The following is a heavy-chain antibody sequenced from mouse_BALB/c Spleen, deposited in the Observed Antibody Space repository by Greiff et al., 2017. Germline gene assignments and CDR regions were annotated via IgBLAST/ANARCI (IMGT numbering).Heavy chain of an antibody. V-gene: IGHV2-2*02. CDR3: ARYGNYWYFDV. CDR1: GFSLTSYG. Sequence: VQLQQSGPGLVQPSQSLSITCTVSGFSLTSYGVHWVRQSPGKGLEWLGVIWSGGSTDYNAAFISRLSISKDNSKSQVFFKMNSLQANDTAIYYCARYGNYWYFDVWGAGTTVTVPS. J-gene: IGHJ1*01. D-gene: IGHD2-1*01. CDR2: IWSGGST.